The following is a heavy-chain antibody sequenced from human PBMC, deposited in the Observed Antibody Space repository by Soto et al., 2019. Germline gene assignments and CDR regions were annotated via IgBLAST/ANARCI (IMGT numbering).Heavy chain of an antibody. Sequence: SETLSLTCAVYGGSFSGYYWSWIRQPPGKGLEWIGEINHSGSTNYNPSLKSRVTISVDTSKNQFSLKLSSVTAADTAVYYCARERGRYYDSSGYPPRRNWFDPWGQGTLVTVS. CDR2: INHSGST. CDR1: GGSFSGYY. CDR3: ARERGRYYDSSGYPPRRNWFDP. D-gene: IGHD3-22*01. V-gene: IGHV4-34*01. J-gene: IGHJ5*02.